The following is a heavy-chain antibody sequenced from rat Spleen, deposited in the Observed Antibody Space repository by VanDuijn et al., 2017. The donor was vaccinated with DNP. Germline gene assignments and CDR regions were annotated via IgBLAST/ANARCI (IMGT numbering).Heavy chain of an antibody. CDR2: IIYEVIDT. CDR3: ASLLLPNWFTY. D-gene: IGHD1-1*01. V-gene: IGHV5-7*01. J-gene: IGHJ3*01. Sequence: EVQLVESGGGLVQPGRSLKLSCVASGFTFSDYNMAWVRQAPKKGLEWVAIIIYEVIDTYYGDSVKGRFTVSRDNAKSTLYLQMDSLRSEETATYYCASLLLPNWFTYWGQGTLVTVSS. CDR1: GFTFSDYN.